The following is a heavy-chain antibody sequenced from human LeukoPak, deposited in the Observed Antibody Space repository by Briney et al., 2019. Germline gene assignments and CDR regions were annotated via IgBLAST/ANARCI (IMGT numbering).Heavy chain of an antibody. CDR3: ARDTRGDVLTGAHAFDV. CDR1: GGSISSSNW. J-gene: IGHJ3*01. D-gene: IGHD3-9*01. Sequence: SGTLSLTCAVSGGSISSSNWWSWVRQPPGKGLEWIGEIYHSGSTNYNPSLKSRVTISVDKSKNQFSLKLSSVTAADTAVYYCARDTRGDVLTGAHAFDVWGQGTMVTVSS. CDR2: IYHSGST. V-gene: IGHV4-4*02.